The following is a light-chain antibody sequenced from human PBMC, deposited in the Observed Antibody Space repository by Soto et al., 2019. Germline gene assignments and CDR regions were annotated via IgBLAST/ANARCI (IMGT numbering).Light chain of an antibody. CDR3: QQSSTTLYT. J-gene: IGKJ2*01. CDR2: AAS. CDR1: QSISIN. V-gene: IGKV1-39*01. Sequence: DIQMTQSPSSLSASVGDRVTITCRASQSISINLSWYQQKPGKAPQLLIYAASSLQSGVPSRFSGGGSGTDFTLTISSLQPEDFAFYYCQQSSTTLYTFGQGTNLEIK.